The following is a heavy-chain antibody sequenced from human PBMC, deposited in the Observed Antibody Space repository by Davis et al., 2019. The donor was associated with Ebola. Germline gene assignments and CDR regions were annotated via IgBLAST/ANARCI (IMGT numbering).Heavy chain of an antibody. Sequence: GESLKISCAASGFIFHDFTMYWVRQAPGKGLECVSLISGDGTVTKYSDAVKGRFTISRDNSKNFLYLQVNDLRPEDTALYFCAKTRGYRLYYFEYWGQGTLVTVSS. CDR1: GFIFHDFT. D-gene: IGHD5-18*01. V-gene: IGHV3-43*02. J-gene: IGHJ4*02. CDR2: ISGDGTVT. CDR3: AKTRGYRLYYFEY.